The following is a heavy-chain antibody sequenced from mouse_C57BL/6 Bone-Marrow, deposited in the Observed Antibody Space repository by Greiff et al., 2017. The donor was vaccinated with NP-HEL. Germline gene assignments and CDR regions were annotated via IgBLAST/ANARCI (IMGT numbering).Heavy chain of an antibody. V-gene: IGHV1-81*01. CDR3: ARSLVLRLAAWFAY. D-gene: IGHD1-1*01. CDR2: IYPRSGNT. Sequence: QVQLQQSGAELARPGASVKLSCTASGYTFTSYGISWVKQRTGQGLAWIGEIYPRSGNTSSNEKFKGKATLTADKSSSTAYMELRSLTSEDSAVYFCARSLVLRLAAWFAYWGQGTLVTVSA. J-gene: IGHJ3*01. CDR1: GYTFTSYG.